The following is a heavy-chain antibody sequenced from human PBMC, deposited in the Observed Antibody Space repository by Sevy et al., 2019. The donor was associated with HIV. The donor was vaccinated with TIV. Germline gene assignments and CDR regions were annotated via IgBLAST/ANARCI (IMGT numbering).Heavy chain of an antibody. D-gene: IGHD2-2*01. V-gene: IGHV3-21*01. Sequence: GGSLRLSCAASGFTFSDYYMNWVRQAPGKGLEWVSSISSRSSYIPYADSVRGRFTISRDNAKNSLYLQMNSLRVDDTAVYFCARDGGCSSTSCLLYFDSWGQGALVTVSS. CDR3: ARDGGCSSTSCLLYFDS. CDR2: ISSRSSYI. J-gene: IGHJ4*02. CDR1: GFTFSDYY.